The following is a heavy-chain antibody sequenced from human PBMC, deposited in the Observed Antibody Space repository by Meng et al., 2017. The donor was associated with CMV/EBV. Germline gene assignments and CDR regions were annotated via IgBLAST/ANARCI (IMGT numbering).Heavy chain of an antibody. V-gene: IGHV3-43*01. CDR3: AKARGTSLISAFDI. J-gene: IGHJ3*02. Sequence: GVLKISCAASGFTFDDYTMHWVRQAPGKGLEWVSLISWDGGSTYYADSVKGRFTISRDNSKNSLYLQMNSLRTEDTDLYYCAKARGTSLISAFDIWGQGTMVTVSS. CDR2: ISWDGGST. CDR1: GFTFDDYT.